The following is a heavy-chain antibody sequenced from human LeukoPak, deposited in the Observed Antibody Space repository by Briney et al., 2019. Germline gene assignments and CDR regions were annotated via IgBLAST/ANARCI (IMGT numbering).Heavy chain of an antibody. CDR3: ARSGIKMVRGVIIKSPYHMDV. J-gene: IGHJ6*03. D-gene: IGHD3-10*01. V-gene: IGHV3-30*03. CDR1: GFTFSSYG. CDR2: ISYDGSNK. Sequence: GSLRLSCAASGFTFSSYGMHWVRQAPGKGLEWVAVISYDGSNKYYADSVKGRFTISRDNSKNTLYLQMNSLRAEDTAVYYCARSGIKMVRGVIIKSPYHMDVWGKGTTVTVSS.